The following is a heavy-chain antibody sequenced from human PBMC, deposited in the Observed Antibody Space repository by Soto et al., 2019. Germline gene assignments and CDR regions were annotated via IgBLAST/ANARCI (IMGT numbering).Heavy chain of an antibody. CDR3: ARELELRPGGADP. V-gene: IGHV1-69*01. D-gene: IGHD1-7*01. CDR2: IIPIFGTA. Sequence: QVQLVQSGAEGKKPGSSVKVSCKASGGTFSSYAISWVRQAPGQGLEWMGGIIPIFGTANYAQKFQGRVTSTADESTSAAYMELSSLRSEDTAVYYCARELELRPGGADPWGQGTLVTVSS. CDR1: GGTFSSYA. J-gene: IGHJ5*02.